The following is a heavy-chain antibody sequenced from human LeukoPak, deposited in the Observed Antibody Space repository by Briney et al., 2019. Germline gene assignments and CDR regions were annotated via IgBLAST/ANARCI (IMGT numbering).Heavy chain of an antibody. D-gene: IGHD3-3*01. Sequence: PGGSLRLSCVAPGFTFSSSAMSWVRQAPGKGLEWVSSISSSSSYIYYADSVKGRFTISRDNSKNTLYLQMNSLRAEDTAVYYCAKGWYYADYWGQGTLVTVSS. V-gene: IGHV3-21*01. CDR3: AKGWYYADY. J-gene: IGHJ4*02. CDR2: ISSSSSYI. CDR1: GFTFSSSA.